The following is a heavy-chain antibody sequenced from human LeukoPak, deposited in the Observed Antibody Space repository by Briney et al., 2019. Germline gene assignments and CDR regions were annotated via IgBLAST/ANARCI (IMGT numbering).Heavy chain of an antibody. J-gene: IGHJ4*02. Sequence: SETLSLTCAVSGGSVSSGTHYWSWIRQPPGKGLEWIGYIYNSGSTKYNPSLKSRVTISVDTSKNQFSLKLSSVTAADTAVYYCARAPSAKNSSPYFFDYWGQGTLVTVSS. D-gene: IGHD6-6*01. V-gene: IGHV4-61*01. CDR1: GGSVSSGTHY. CDR3: ARAPSAKNSSPYFFDY. CDR2: IYNSGST.